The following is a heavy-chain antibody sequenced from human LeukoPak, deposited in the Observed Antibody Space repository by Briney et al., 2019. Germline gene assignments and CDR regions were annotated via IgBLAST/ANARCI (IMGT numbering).Heavy chain of an antibody. V-gene: IGHV3-7*01. CDR3: ARVFPYCSSTSCYIVKDKYYFDY. CDR1: GFTFSSYW. D-gene: IGHD2-2*02. J-gene: IGHJ4*02. Sequence: GGSLRLSCAASGFTFSSYWMSWVRQAPGKGLEWVANIKQDGSEKYYVDSVKGRFDISRDNAKNSLYLQMNSLRAEDTAVYYCARVFPYCSSTSCYIVKDKYYFDYWGQGTLVTVSS. CDR2: IKQDGSEK.